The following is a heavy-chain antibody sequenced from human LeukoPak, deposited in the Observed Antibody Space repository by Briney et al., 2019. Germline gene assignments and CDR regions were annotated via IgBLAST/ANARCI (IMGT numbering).Heavy chain of an antibody. D-gene: IGHD6-13*01. CDR2: ISAYNGNT. Sequence: ASVKVSCKASGYTFTSYSISWVRQAPGQGLEWMGWISAYNGNTNYAQKLQGRVTMTTDTPTTTAYMELRSLRSDDTAVYYCARQQLGWATIRNVGYYQHYYMDVWGKGTTVTVSS. J-gene: IGHJ6*03. V-gene: IGHV1-18*01. CDR1: GYTFTSYS. CDR3: ARQQLGWATIRNVGYYQHYYMDV.